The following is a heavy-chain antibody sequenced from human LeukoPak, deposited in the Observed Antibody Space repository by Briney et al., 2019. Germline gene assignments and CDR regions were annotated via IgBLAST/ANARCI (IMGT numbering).Heavy chain of an antibody. Sequence: SETLSLTCTVSGGSISSSSYYWGWIRQPPGKGLEWIGSIYYSGSTCYNPSLKSRVTISVDTSKNQFSLKLSSVTAADTAVYYCARLRLVGATSHFDYWGQGTLVSVSS. CDR1: GGSISSSSYY. D-gene: IGHD1-26*01. J-gene: IGHJ4*02. V-gene: IGHV4-39*01. CDR3: ARLRLVGATSHFDY. CDR2: IYYSGST.